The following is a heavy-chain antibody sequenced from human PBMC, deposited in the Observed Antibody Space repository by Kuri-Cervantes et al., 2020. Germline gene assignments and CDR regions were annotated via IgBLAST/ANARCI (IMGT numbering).Heavy chain of an antibody. V-gene: IGHV1-18*01. CDR1: GYTFTSYG. J-gene: IGHJ5*02. CDR3: ARTRFLEWLPSPNWFDP. D-gene: IGHD3-3*01. CDR2: ISAYNGNT. Sequence: ASVKVSCKASGYTFTSYGISWVRQAPGQGLEWMGWISAYNGNTNYAQKLQGRVTMTTDTSTSTAYMELRSLRSDDTAVYYCARTRFLEWLPSPNWFDPWGQGTLVTVSS.